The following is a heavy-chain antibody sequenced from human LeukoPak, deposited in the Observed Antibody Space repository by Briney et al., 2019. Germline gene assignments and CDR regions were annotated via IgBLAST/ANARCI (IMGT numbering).Heavy chain of an antibody. D-gene: IGHD6-13*01. CDR3: ARDRPGGSSLDY. V-gene: IGHV4-59*01. J-gene: IGHJ4*02. CDR2: IYYTGST. Sequence: SETVSLTCTVPGGSINNYYWSWIRQPPGKGLEWIGYIYYTGSTNYNPSLKSRVTISVDTSKNQFSLKLSSVTAADTAVYYCARDRPGGSSLDYWGQGTLVTVSS. CDR1: GGSINNYY.